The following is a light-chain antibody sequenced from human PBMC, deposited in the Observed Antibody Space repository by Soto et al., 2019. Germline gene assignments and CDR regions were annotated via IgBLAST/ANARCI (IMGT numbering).Light chain of an antibody. CDR3: QQYCSSPTWT. CDR1: QSVSSN. J-gene: IGKJ1*01. Sequence: EIVITQSPAPLSVSPGERATLSCRASQSVSSNLAWYQQKPGHAPRLLIYGASTRATGIPDRFSGSGSGTDFTLTISRLEPEDSAVYYCQQYCSSPTWTFGQGTKVDIK. CDR2: GAS. V-gene: IGKV3-20*01.